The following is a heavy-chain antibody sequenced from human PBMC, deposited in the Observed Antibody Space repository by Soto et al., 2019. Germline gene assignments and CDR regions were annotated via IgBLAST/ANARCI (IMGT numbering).Heavy chain of an antibody. CDR2: IYSGGST. CDR3: ASGNYDILTGYYRREDAVDI. J-gene: IGHJ3*02. V-gene: IGHV3-53*04. CDR1: GFTVSSNY. Sequence: EVQLVESGGGLVQPGGSLRLSCAASGFTVSSNYMSWVRQAPGKGLEWVSVIYSGGSTYYADSVKGRFTISRHNSKNTLYLQMNSLRAEDTAVYYCASGNYDILTGYYRREDAVDIWGQGTMVTVSS. D-gene: IGHD3-9*01.